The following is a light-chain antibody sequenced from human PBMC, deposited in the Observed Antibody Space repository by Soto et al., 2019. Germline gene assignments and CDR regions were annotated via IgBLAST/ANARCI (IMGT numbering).Light chain of an antibody. CDR3: HQYNNWPPIT. Sequence: EIVMTQSPATLSVFPGERATLSCRASQSVSSNLAWYQQKPGQAPRLLIYGASTRATGIPARFSGSGSGTEFTLTISSLQSEDFAAYYCHQYNNWPPITFGQGTRLEIK. CDR2: GAS. V-gene: IGKV3-15*01. CDR1: QSVSSN. J-gene: IGKJ5*01.